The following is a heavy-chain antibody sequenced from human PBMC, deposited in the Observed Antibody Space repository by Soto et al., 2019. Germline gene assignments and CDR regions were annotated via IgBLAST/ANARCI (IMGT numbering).Heavy chain of an antibody. CDR1: GGSISSSSYY. CDR3: ARGAIFGVVRDYYHYYGMDV. D-gene: IGHD3-3*01. Sequence: SETLSLTCTVSGGSISSSSYYWGWIRQPPGKGLEWIGSIYYSGSTYYNPSLKSRVTISVDTSKNQFSLKLSSVTAADTAVYYCARGAIFGVVRDYYHYYGMDVWGQGTTVTVSS. J-gene: IGHJ6*02. CDR2: IYYSGST. V-gene: IGHV4-39*01.